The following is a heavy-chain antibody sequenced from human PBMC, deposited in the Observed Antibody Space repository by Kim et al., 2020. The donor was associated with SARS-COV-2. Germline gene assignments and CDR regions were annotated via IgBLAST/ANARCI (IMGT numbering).Heavy chain of an antibody. CDR3: ARAGPTMNNWFDP. V-gene: IGHV4-34*01. CDR1: GGSFSGYY. Sequence: SETLSLTCAVYGGSFSGYYWSWIRQPPGKGLEWIGEINHSGSTNYNPSLKSRVTISVDTSKNQFPLKLSSVTAADTAVYYCARAGPTMNNWFDPWGQGTLVTVSS. CDR2: INHSGST. J-gene: IGHJ5*02.